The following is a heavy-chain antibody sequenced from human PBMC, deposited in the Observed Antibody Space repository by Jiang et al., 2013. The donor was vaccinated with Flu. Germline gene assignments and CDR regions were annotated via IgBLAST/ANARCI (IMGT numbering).Heavy chain of an antibody. CDR2: MNPNNGNT. V-gene: IGHV1-8*01. J-gene: IGHJ4*02. Sequence: LEWMGWMNPNNGNTGYAQKFQGRITMTMTRDTSTSTAYMELSSLRSEDTAMYYCARGWGYCSGGSCPQPPDCWGQGTLVTVSS. D-gene: IGHD2-15*01. CDR3: ARGWGYCSGGSCPQPPDC.